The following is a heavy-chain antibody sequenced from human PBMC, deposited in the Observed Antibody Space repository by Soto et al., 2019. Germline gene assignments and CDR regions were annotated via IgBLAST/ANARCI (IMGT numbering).Heavy chain of an antibody. CDR3: ARLREGSTADF. CDR1: GGSISNINYH. CDR2: IYYRGNV. Sequence: PSETLSLTCSVSGGSISNINYHWGWIRQPPGKGLEWIGSIYYRGNVYYNPSLRSRITISVDTSKNQFSLDLSSVTAADTAVYFCARLREGSTADFCGQGTLVTVSS. D-gene: IGHD1-26*01. V-gene: IGHV4-39*01. J-gene: IGHJ4*02.